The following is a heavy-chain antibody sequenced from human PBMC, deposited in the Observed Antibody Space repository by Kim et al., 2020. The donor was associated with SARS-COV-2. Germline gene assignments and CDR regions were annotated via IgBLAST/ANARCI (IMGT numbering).Heavy chain of an antibody. Sequence: SETLSLTCTVSGGSISSYYWSWIRQPPGMELEWIGYVYSSGSANYNPSLKSRVTISVDTSKNQFSLKLSSVTAADTAVYYCAGSSVTYTYFDYWGQGTLV. CDR2: VYSSGSA. CDR3: AGSSVTYTYFDY. CDR1: GGSISSYY. V-gene: IGHV4-59*01. D-gene: IGHD4-17*01. J-gene: IGHJ4*02.